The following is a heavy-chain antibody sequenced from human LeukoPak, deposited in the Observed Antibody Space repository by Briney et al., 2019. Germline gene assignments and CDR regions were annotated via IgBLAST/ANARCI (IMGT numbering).Heavy chain of an antibody. CDR2: INSDGSST. D-gene: IGHD6-13*01. J-gene: IGHJ5*02. V-gene: IGHV3-74*01. CDR3: ARDIWGKQQQSPYWFDP. CDR1: GFTFSSYW. Sequence: GGSLRLSCAASGFTFSSYWMHWVRQAPGKGLVWVSRINSDGSSTSYADSVKGRFTISRDNAKNTLYLQMNSLRAEDTAVYYCARDIWGKQQQSPYWFDPWGQGTLVTVSS.